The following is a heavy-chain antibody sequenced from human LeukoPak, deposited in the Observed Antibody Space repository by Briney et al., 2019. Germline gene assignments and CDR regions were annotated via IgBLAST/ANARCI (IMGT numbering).Heavy chain of an antibody. CDR2: ISGSGGST. V-gene: IGHV3-23*01. J-gene: IGHJ4*02. CDR3: AEVPELGIVSPVEY. CDR1: GFTFSSYA. Sequence: GGSLRLSCAASGFTFSSYAMSWVRQAPGKGLEWVSAISGSGGSTYYADSVKGRFTISRDNSKNTLYLQMNSLRAEDAAVYYCAEVPELGIVSPVEYWGQGTLVTVSS. D-gene: IGHD7-27*01.